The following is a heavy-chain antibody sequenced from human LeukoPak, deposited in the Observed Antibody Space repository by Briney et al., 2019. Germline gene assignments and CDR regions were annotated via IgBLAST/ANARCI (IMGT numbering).Heavy chain of an antibody. CDR1: GGSFSGYY. Sequence: PSETLSLTCDVYGGSFSGYYWSWIRQPPGKGLEWIGHIYYSGSTNYNPSLKSRVTVSVDTSKNQFSLKLSSVTAADTAVYYCARGAGNYYFYGMDVWGQGTTVTVSS. CDR3: ARGAGNYYFYGMDV. CDR2: IYYSGST. V-gene: IGHV4-59*01. J-gene: IGHJ6*02.